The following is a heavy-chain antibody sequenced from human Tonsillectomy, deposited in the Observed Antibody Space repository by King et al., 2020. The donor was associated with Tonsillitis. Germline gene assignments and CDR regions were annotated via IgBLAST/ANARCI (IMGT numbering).Heavy chain of an antibody. CDR2: TDYSGST. J-gene: IGHJ5*02. D-gene: IGHD3-22*01. CDR1: GGSISSGGYS. V-gene: IGHV4-30-4*07. Sequence: VQLQEAGPGLVKPSQTLSLTCAVSGGSISSGGYSWSWIRQPPGKGLEWIGYTDYSGSTYYNPSLKSQVTISVDTSKNQCSLKLSSVTAADTAVYYCSRGGDYYDSSGPERWFAPWGQGTLAT. CDR3: SRGGDYYDSSGPERWFAP.